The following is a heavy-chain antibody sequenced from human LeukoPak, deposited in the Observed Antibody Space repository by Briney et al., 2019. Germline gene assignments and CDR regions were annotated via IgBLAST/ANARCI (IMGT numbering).Heavy chain of an antibody. Sequence: PSETLSLACAVYGGSFSGYYWSWIRQPPGKGLEWIGESNHSGSTNYNPSLKSRVTISVDTSKNQFSLKLSSVTAADTAVYYCASVGCTNGVCYEGDYWGQGTLVTVSS. CDR2: SNHSGST. D-gene: IGHD2-8*01. V-gene: IGHV4-34*01. CDR1: GGSFSGYY. J-gene: IGHJ4*02. CDR3: ASVGCTNGVCYEGDY.